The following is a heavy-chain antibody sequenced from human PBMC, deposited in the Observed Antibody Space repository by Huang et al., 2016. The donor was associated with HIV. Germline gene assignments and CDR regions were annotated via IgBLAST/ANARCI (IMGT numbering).Heavy chain of an antibody. CDR1: GYTFTNYD. CDR2: MNPNTGNT. CDR3: ARSAYGDLDY. Sequence: QVHLVQSGAAVKKPGASVKVSCKASGYTFTNYDINWVRQAPGRGLEWMGWMNPNTGNTGCAQSFQGRVTMTRKTSTTTAYMELTSLTSEDTAVYYCARSAYGDLDYWGLGTLVIVSS. D-gene: IGHD4-17*01. V-gene: IGHV1-8*02. J-gene: IGHJ4*02.